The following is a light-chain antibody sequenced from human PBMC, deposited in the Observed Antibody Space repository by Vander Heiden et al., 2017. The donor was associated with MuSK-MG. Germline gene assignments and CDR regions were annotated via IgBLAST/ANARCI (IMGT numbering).Light chain of an antibody. V-gene: IGKV3-20*01. J-gene: IGKJ4*01. Sequence: EIVLTQSPGTLSLSPGERATLSCRASQSVSSSYLAWYQHKPGQAPRLLIYGASSRATGIPDRFSGSGSGTDFTLTISRLEPEDFAVYYCQQYGSSPGLTFGGWTKVEIK. CDR3: QQYGSSPGLT. CDR1: QSVSSSY. CDR2: GAS.